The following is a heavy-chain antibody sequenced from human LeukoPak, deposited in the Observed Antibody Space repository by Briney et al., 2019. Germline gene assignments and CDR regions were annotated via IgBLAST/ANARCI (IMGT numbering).Heavy chain of an antibody. V-gene: IGHV4-59*12. Sequence: SETLSLTCTVSGGSISSYYWSWIRQPPGKGLEWIGYIYYSRSTNYNPSLKSRVTMSVDTSKNQFSLKLSSVTAADTAVYYCARERLGYCSSTSCYELYYYGMDVWGQGTTVTVSS. CDR1: GGSISSYY. CDR2: IYYSRST. J-gene: IGHJ6*02. D-gene: IGHD2-2*01. CDR3: ARERLGYCSSTSCYELYYYGMDV.